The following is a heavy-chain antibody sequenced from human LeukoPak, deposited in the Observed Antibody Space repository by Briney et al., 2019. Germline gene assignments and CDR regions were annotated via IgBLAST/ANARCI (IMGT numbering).Heavy chain of an antibody. CDR3: ARGLYYGSAQYYFDY. CDR2: IWFDGSNK. V-gene: IGHV3-33*01. D-gene: IGHD3-10*01. Sequence: PVRSLRLSCAASGFTFSSYAMHRVCQAPGKGLEWVAVIWFDGSNKYYADSVKGRFTTSRNNCVNTLFLQMNSLRAEDTAVDYCARGLYYGSAQYYFDYGGQGPLVTVSA. J-gene: IGHJ4*02. CDR1: GFTFSSYA.